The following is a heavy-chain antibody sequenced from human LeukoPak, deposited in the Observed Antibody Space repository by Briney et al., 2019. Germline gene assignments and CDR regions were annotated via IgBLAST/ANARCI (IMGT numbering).Heavy chain of an antibody. J-gene: IGHJ2*01. D-gene: IGHD1-7*01. CDR2: ISGSGGST. CDR3: AKDRKTTRLSWYFDL. V-gene: IGHV3-23*01. Sequence: PGGSLRLSCAASGFTFSSYAMSWVRQAPGKGLGWVSAISGSGGSTYYADSVKGRFTISRDNSKNTLYLQMNSLRAEDTAVYYCAKDRKTTRLSWYFDLWGRGTLVTVSS. CDR1: GFTFSSYA.